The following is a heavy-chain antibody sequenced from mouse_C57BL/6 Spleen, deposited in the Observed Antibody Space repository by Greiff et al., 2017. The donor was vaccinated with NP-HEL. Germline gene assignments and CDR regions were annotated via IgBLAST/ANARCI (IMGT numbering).Heavy chain of an antibody. V-gene: IGHV3-6*01. D-gene: IGHD2-2*01. Sequence: EVKLQESGPGLVKPSQSLSLTCSVTGYSITSGYYWNWIRQFPGNKLEWMGYISYDGSNNYNPSLKNRISITRDTSKNQFFLKLNSVTTEDTATYYCAHSTMVTTSLTDAMDYWGQGTSVTVSS. CDR2: ISYDGSN. CDR3: AHSTMVTTSLTDAMDY. J-gene: IGHJ4*01. CDR1: GYSITSGYY.